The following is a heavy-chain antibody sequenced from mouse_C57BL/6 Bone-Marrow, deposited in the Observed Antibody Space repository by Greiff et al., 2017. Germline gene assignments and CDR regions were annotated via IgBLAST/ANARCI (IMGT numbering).Heavy chain of an antibody. CDR1: GYTFTSYW. CDR3: ARITTVVAFDY. CDR2: INPGNGGT. D-gene: IGHD1-1*01. J-gene: IGHJ2*01. V-gene: IGHV1-53*01. Sequence: QVQLQQPGTELVKPGASVKLSCKASGYTFTSYWMHWVKQRPGQGLEWIGNINPGNGGTNYNEKFKGKATLTADKASSTAYMQLSSLTSEDSAVYYCARITTVVAFDYWGQGTTRTVSS.